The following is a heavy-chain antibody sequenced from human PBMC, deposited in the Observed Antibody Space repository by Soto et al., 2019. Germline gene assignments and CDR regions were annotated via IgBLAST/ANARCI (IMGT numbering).Heavy chain of an antibody. V-gene: IGHV1-3*05. CDR2: INAGNGNT. J-gene: IGHJ4*02. D-gene: IGHD6-19*01. CDR1: GYTFTSYA. CDR3: ARVSGWYFLDY. Sequence: QVQLVQSGAEEKKPGASVKVSCKASGYTFTSYAMHWVRQAPGQRLEWMGWINAGNGNTKYSQKFQXXVTITRDTCASTVYRELSSLSSEDTAVYYCARVSGWYFLDYWGQGTLVTVSS.